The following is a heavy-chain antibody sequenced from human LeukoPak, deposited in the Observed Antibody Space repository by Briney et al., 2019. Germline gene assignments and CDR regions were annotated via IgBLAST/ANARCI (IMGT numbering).Heavy chain of an antibody. CDR1: GFTVSRNY. V-gene: IGHV3-23*01. J-gene: IGHJ4*02. Sequence: GGSLRLSCAASGFTVSRNYMSWVRQAPGKGLEWVSAISGTGGSTYYADSVKGRFTISRDNSKNTLYLQMNSLGAKDTAVYYCAKGDTTWELPHDYWGQGTLVTVSS. CDR3: AKGDTTWELPHDY. CDR2: ISGTGGST. D-gene: IGHD1-26*01.